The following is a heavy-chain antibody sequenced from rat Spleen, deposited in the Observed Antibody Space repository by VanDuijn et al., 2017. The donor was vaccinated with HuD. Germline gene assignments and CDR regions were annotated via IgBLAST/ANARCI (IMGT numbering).Heavy chain of an antibody. Sequence: EVQLVESGGGLVQPGRSLKLSCAASGFTFSDYGVAWVRQAPTKGLEWVATISYDGSSTYYRDSVKGRFTISRDNAKSTLYLQMDSLRSEDTATYYCARQDGSYEYFDYWGQGVMVTVSS. CDR3: ARQDGSYEYFDY. V-gene: IGHV5-29*01. CDR1: GFTFSDYG. J-gene: IGHJ2*01. D-gene: IGHD1-3*01. CDR2: ISYDGSST.